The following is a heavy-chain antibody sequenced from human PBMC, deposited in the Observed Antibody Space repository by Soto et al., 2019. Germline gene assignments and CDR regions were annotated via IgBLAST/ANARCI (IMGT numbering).Heavy chain of an antibody. CDR1: GFTFSSYA. Sequence: GGSLRLSCAASGFTFSSYAMYWVRQAPGKGLEWVAVISYDGSNKYYADSVKGRFTISRDNSKNTLYLQMNSLRAEDTAVYYCAVAPPPRAFDIWGQGTMVTVSS. J-gene: IGHJ3*02. V-gene: IGHV3-30-3*01. CDR2: ISYDGSNK. CDR3: AVAPPPRAFDI. D-gene: IGHD2-15*01.